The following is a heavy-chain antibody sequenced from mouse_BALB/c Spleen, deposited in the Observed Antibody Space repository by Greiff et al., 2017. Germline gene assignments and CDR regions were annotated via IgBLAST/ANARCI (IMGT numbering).Heavy chain of an antibody. V-gene: IGHV1S56*01. J-gene: IGHJ3*01. Sequence: QVQLKESGPELVKPGASVRISCKASGYTFTSYYIHWVKQRPGQGLEWIGWIYPGNVNTKYNEKFKGKATLTADKSSSTAYMQLSSLTSEDSAVYFCARGANWDPFAYWGQGTLVTVSA. CDR3: ARGANWDPFAY. CDR2: IYPGNVNT. D-gene: IGHD4-1*01. CDR1: GYTFTSYY.